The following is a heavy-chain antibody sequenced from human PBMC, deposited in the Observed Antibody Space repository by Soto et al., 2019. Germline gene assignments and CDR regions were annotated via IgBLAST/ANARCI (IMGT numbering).Heavy chain of an antibody. Sequence: PSETLSLTCTVSGGSISSGGYYWSWIRQHPGKGLEWIGYIYYSGSTYYNPSLKSRVTISVDTSKNQFSLKLSSVTAADTAVYYCARNILTGYSPYFDYWGQGTLVTVSS. J-gene: IGHJ4*02. CDR2: IYYSGST. V-gene: IGHV4-31*03. D-gene: IGHD3-9*01. CDR1: GGSISSGGYY. CDR3: ARNILTGYSPYFDY.